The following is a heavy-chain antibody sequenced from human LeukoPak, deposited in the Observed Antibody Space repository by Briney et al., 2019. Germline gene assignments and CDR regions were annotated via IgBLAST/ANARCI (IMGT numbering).Heavy chain of an antibody. Sequence: GESLKISCKGSGYTFTNYWIGWVRQMPGKGLEWMGIIYPGDSDTTYSPSFKGQVTISADRSISIAYLQWSSLKASDSAMYYCARRGSGWYPFDYWGQGTLVTVSS. J-gene: IGHJ4*02. CDR1: GYTFTNYW. D-gene: IGHD6-19*01. V-gene: IGHV5-51*01. CDR3: ARRGSGWYPFDY. CDR2: IYPGDSDT.